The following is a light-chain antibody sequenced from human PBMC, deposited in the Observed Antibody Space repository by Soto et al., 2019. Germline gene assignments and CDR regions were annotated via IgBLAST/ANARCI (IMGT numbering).Light chain of an antibody. CDR3: QQYGSSPRLT. J-gene: IGKJ4*01. Sequence: EIVLTQSPGTLSLSPGERATLSCRASQSVSSSYLAWYQQKPGQAPRLLIYGASSRATGITDRFSVSGSGTDFTLTISRLEPEDFAVYYCQQYGSSPRLTFGGGTKVEIK. CDR1: QSVSSSY. CDR2: GAS. V-gene: IGKV3-20*01.